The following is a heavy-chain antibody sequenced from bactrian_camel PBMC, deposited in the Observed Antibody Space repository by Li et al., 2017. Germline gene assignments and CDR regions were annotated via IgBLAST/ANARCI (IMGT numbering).Heavy chain of an antibody. V-gene: IGHV3S1*01. CDR2: IYIGGHST. J-gene: IGHJ4*01. CDR3: AAGTRIIVGDYCDGITN. Sequence: HVQLVESGGGSVQAGGSLRLSCEHSGYSSSGFCVGWFRQVPGKEREGVASIYIGGHSTTYADSVKGRFAISQDNAKNIIYLQMNSLTPDDTAMYYCAAGTRIIVGDYCDGITNWGQGTQVTVS. CDR1: GYSSSGFC. D-gene: IGHD4*01.